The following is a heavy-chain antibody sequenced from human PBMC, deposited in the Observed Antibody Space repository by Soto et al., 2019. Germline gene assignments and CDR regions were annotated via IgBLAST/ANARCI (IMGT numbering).Heavy chain of an antibody. CDR1: GGTFSSYA. CDR2: IIPIFGTA. CDR3: ARSRGGCYYDSRDPPPLDY. Sequence: QGQLVQSGAEVKKPGSSVKVSCKASGGTFSSYAISWVRQAPGQGLEWMGGIIPIFGTANYAQKFQGRVTITADESTSTAYMELSRLRSEDTGVYYCARSRGGCYYDSRDPPPLDYWGQGTLVTVSS. J-gene: IGHJ4*02. V-gene: IGHV1-69*01. D-gene: IGHD3-22*01.